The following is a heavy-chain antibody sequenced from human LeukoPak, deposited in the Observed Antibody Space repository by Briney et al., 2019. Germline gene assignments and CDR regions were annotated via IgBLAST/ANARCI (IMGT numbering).Heavy chain of an antibody. CDR2: IKPDGGEK. J-gene: IGHJ4*02. Sequence: GGSLRLSCAASGFTVGSNYMNWVRQAPGKGLEWVANIKPDGGEKYYVDSVKGRFTISRDNAKNSLSLQMNSLRAEDTAVYYCAKDGGSWDFDYWGQGTLVAVSS. V-gene: IGHV3-7*01. CDR1: GFTVGSNY. CDR3: AKDGGSWDFDY. D-gene: IGHD3-16*01.